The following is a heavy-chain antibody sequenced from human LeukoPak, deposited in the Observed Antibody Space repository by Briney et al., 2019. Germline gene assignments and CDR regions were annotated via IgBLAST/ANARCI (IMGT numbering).Heavy chain of an antibody. CDR3: ARAPAYYDFWSGYFWGYYFDY. V-gene: IGHV4-39*07. CDR2: IYYSGST. CDR1: GGSISSSSYY. D-gene: IGHD3-3*01. J-gene: IGHJ4*02. Sequence: SETLSLTCTVSGGSISSSSYYWGWIRQPPGKGLEWIGSIYYSGSTYYNPSLKSRVTISVDTSKNQFSLKLSSVTAADTAVYYCARAPAYYDFWSGYFWGYYFDYWGQGTLVTVSS.